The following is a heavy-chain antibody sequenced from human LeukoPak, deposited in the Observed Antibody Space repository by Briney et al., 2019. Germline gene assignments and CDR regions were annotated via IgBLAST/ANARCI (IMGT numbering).Heavy chain of an antibody. D-gene: IGHD3-10*01. CDR3: ARVSDYYVSGTPYLLGYYGMDV. CDR2: IYSGGST. Sequence: GGSLRLSCAASGFTVSSNYMSWVRQAPGKGLEWVSVIYSGGSTYYADSVKGRFTISRDNSKNTLYLQMNSLRAEDTAVYYCARVSDYYVSGTPYLLGYYGMDVWGQGTTVTVSS. CDR1: GFTVSSNY. J-gene: IGHJ6*02. V-gene: IGHV3-66*01.